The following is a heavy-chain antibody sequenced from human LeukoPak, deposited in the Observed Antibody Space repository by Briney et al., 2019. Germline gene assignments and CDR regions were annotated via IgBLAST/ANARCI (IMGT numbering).Heavy chain of an antibody. CDR1: GFTFSSYS. Sequence: GGSLRLSCAASGFTFSSYSMNWVRQAPGKGLEWVANIKQDGSEKYYVDSVKGRFTVSRDNAKNSLYLQMNSLRAEDTAVYYCARDLGYEYSSSSPPGYWGQGTLVAVSS. CDR2: IKQDGSEK. J-gene: IGHJ4*02. D-gene: IGHD6-6*01. CDR3: ARDLGYEYSSSSPPGY. V-gene: IGHV3-7*01.